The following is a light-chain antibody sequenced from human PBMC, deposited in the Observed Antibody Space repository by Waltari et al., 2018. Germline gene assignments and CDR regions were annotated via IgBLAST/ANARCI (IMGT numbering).Light chain of an antibody. Sequence: EIVMTQSPATLSVSPGERATLSCRASQSISSNLAWYQQKPGQAPRLLIYGASTRATGRPARFTGSGSGTEFTLTISSLQSEDFAVYYCQQYIHRPPWWTFGQGTKVEIK. CDR1: QSISSN. V-gene: IGKV3-15*01. J-gene: IGKJ1*01. CDR3: QQYIHRPPWWT. CDR2: GAS.